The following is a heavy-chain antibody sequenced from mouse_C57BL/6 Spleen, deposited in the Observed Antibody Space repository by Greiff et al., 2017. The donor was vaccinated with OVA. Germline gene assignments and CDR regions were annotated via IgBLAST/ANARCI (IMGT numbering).Heavy chain of an antibody. J-gene: IGHJ1*03. CDR2: IYPSDSAT. V-gene: IGHV1-61*01. CDR1: GYTFTSYW. CDR3: AQIDYGYDGDWYFDV. D-gene: IGHD2-2*01. Sequence: QVQLQQPGAELVRPASSVKLSCKASGYTFTSYWMDWVKQRPGQGLEWIGNIYPSDSATHYNQKFKDKATLTVDKSSNTAYMQLSSLTSEDSAVYYCAQIDYGYDGDWYFDVWGTGTTVTVSS.